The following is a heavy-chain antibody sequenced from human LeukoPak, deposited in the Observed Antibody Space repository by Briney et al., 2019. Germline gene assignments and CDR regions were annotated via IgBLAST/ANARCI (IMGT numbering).Heavy chain of an antibody. CDR3: ARDPSSWYYYYMDV. V-gene: IGHV3-66*01. Sequence: GGSLRLSCAASGFTVSSNYMSWVRQAPGKGLEWVSIIYSGGSTFYADSVKGRFTISRDNSKNTLYLQMNSLRAEDTAVYYCARDPSSWYYYYMDVWGKGTTVTVSS. CDR2: IYSGGST. D-gene: IGHD6-13*01. CDR1: GFTVSSNY. J-gene: IGHJ6*03.